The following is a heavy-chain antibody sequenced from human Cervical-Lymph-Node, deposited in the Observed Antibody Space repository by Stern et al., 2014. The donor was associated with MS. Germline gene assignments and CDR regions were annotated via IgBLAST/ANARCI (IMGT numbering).Heavy chain of an antibody. V-gene: IGHV1-46*01. CDR3: AREVAGHRLGMMDV. CDR2: INPSGGST. CDR1: GYPFSNYY. D-gene: IGHD6-19*01. J-gene: IGHJ6*02. Sequence: QVQLGQSGAEMKKPGASVKVSCKASGYPFSNYYMYWVRQAPGQGLEWMGIINPSGGSTSYAQKFQGRVTMTRDTSTSTVYMELSSLRSEDTAVYYCAREVAGHRLGMMDVWGQGTTVTVSS.